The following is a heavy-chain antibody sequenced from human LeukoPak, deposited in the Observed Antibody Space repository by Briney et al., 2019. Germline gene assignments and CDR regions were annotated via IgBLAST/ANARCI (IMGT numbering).Heavy chain of an antibody. CDR1: GFTFSSYA. CDR3: AKGADYYDSSAHV. CDR2: ITASGGST. J-gene: IGHJ4*02. Sequence: AGGSLRLSCAASGFTFSSYAMSWVRQAPGKGLNWVSAITASGGSTYYADSVKGRFTMYRDNSKNTLYLHMNSLRAEDTAVYYCAKGADYYDSSAHVWGQGTLVTVSS. D-gene: IGHD3-22*01. V-gene: IGHV3-23*01.